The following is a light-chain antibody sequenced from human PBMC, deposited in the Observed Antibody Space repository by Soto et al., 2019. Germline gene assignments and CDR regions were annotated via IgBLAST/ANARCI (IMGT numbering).Light chain of an antibody. CDR1: QNIGTS. Sequence: DIQLTQSPSSLSASIGDRVIIPCRASQNIGTSLHWYRQQPGEAPQVLIYGASRLQDGVPSRFSGSGSGTEFALTISSLQPEDFATYYCQQSFSTPIFTFGPGTKVDI. V-gene: IGKV1-39*01. CDR2: GAS. J-gene: IGKJ3*01. CDR3: QQSFSTPIFT.